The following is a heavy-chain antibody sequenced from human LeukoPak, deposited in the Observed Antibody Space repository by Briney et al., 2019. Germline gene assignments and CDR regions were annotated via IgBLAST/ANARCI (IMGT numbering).Heavy chain of an antibody. D-gene: IGHD6-6*01. CDR3: AKDVLPPQSPFDY. CDR2: ISGSGGST. Sequence: PGGSLRLSCAAPVFTFSSYAMSWVRQAPGKGLEWVSAISGSGGSTYYADSVKGRFTISRDNSKNTLYLQMNSLRAEDTAVYYCAKDVLPPQSPFDYWGQGTLVTVSS. CDR1: VFTFSSYA. V-gene: IGHV3-23*01. J-gene: IGHJ4*02.